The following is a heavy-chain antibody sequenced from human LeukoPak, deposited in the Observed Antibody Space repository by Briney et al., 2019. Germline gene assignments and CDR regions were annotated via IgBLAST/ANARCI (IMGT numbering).Heavy chain of an antibody. CDR2: INPNSGGT. Sequence: ASVKVSCKASGYTFTGYYLHWVRQAPGQGLEWMGWINPNSGGTNYAQKFQGRVTMTRDTSISTAYMELSRLRSDDTAVYFCASLAARTDGFHYWIQGTLLTVSS. J-gene: IGHJ4*02. CDR3: ASLAARTDGFHY. V-gene: IGHV1-2*02. D-gene: IGHD6-6*01. CDR1: GYTFTGYY.